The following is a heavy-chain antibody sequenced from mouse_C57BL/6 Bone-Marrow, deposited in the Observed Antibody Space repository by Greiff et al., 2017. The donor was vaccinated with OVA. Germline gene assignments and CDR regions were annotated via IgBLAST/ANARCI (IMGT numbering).Heavy chain of an antibody. CDR2: IYPGDGDT. CDR3: ARHEDGYYASYFDY. D-gene: IGHD2-3*01. J-gene: IGHJ2*01. CDR1: GYAFSSSW. Sequence: QVQLQQSGPELVKPGASVKISCKASGYAFSSSWMNWVKQRPGKGLEWIGRIYPGDGDTNYNGKFKGKATLTVDKSSSTAYMQLSSLTSEDSAVXFCARHEDGYYASYFDYWGQGTTPTVSS. V-gene: IGHV1-82*01.